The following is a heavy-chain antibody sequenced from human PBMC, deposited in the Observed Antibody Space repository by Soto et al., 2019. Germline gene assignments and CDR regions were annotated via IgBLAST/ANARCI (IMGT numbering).Heavy chain of an antibody. V-gene: IGHV4-31*03. CDR2: IYYSGST. CDR1: GGSISSGGYY. J-gene: IGHJ5*02. CDR3: ARETSFFRFQQDYGDYETWFDP. Sequence: SETLSLTCTVSGGSISSGGYYWSWIRQHPGKGLEWIGYIYYSGSTYYNPSLKSRVTISVDTSKNQFSLKLSSVTAADTAVYYCARETSFFRFQQDYGDYETWFDPWGQGTLVTVSS. D-gene: IGHD4-17*01.